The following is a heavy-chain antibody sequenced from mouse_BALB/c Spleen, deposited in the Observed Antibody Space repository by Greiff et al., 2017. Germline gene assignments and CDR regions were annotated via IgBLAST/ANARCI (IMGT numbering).Heavy chain of an antibody. J-gene: IGHJ2*01. CDR2: ISYDGSN. CDR1: GYSITSGYY. CDR3: ANYGPSGY. Sequence: EVQLQQSGPGLVKPSQSLSLTCSVTGYSITSGYYWNWIRQFPGNKLEWMGYISYDGSNNYNPSLKNRISITRDTSKNQFFLKLNSVTTEDTATYYCANYGPSGYWGQGTTLTVSS. V-gene: IGHV3-6*02. D-gene: IGHD1-2*01.